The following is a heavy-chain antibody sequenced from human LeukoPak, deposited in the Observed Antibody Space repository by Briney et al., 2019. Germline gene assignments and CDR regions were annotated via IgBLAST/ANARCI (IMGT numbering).Heavy chain of an antibody. CDR2: ISGSGGST. Sequence: PGESLRLSCAASGFTFSSYAMSWVRQAPGQGLEWVSAISGSGGSTYYADSVKGRFTISRDNSKNTLYLQMNSLRAEDTAVYYCAKHQGFLEWLLPYFDYWGQGTLVTVSS. J-gene: IGHJ4*02. D-gene: IGHD3-3*01. V-gene: IGHV3-23*01. CDR3: AKHQGFLEWLLPYFDY. CDR1: GFTFSSYA.